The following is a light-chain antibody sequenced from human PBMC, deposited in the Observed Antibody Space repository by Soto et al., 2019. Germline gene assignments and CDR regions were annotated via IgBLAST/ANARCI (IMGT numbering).Light chain of an antibody. J-gene: IGKJ1*01. CDR1: QSISSS. V-gene: IGKV1-5*01. Sequence: DIQVTQSPFTLSASVGDRVTITCRASQSISSSLAWYQQKPGTAPKLLIYDASSLERGVPSRFSGSGSGTEFTLTISSLQPDDFATYYCQQYGGFSRTFGQGTKV. CDR3: QQYGGFSRT. CDR2: DAS.